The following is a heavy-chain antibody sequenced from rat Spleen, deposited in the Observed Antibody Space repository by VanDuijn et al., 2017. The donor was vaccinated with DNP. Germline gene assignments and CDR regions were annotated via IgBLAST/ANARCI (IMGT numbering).Heavy chain of an antibody. Sequence: EVQLVESGGGLVQPGRSLKLSCVASGFTFSNYWMYWVRQAPGKGLEWVASITTDGGRTYYPDSVKGLFSISRDNAENTVYLQMNSLRSEDTATYYCANYNFYDGTYWGQGVMVTVSS. CDR3: ANYNFYDGTY. CDR2: ITTDGGRT. V-gene: IGHV5-58*01. D-gene: IGHD1-12*02. CDR1: GFTFSNYW. J-gene: IGHJ2*01.